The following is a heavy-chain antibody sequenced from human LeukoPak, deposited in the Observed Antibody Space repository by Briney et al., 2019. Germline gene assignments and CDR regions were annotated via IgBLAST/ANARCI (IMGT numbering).Heavy chain of an antibody. CDR3: ARGRIVAAADYFDY. J-gene: IGHJ4*02. D-gene: IGHD6-13*01. V-gene: IGHV4-59*01. Sequence: PSETLSLTCTVSGGPISSYYWSWIRQPPGKGLEWIGYIYYSGSTNYNPSLKSRVTISVGTSKNQFFLKLSSVTAADTAVYYCARGRIVAAADYFDYWGQGTLVTVSS. CDR1: GGPISSYY. CDR2: IYYSGST.